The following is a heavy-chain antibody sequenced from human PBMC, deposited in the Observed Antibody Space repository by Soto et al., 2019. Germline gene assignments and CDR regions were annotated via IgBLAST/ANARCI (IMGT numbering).Heavy chain of an antibody. CDR2: VYYSGKT. D-gene: IGHD6-19*01. V-gene: IGHV4-61*08. J-gene: IGHJ4*02. CDR1: ADSINSVDYY. CDR3: ARSSYSSIAVTQFDS. Sequence: QVQLQESGPGLVKPSETLSLTCAVSADSINSVDYYWSWIRQPPGQGLEWIGSVYYSGKTNYNPSLKNRVSISLDRSKKQFSLKLRSVTAGDTAVYYCARSSYSSIAVTQFDSWGQGTRVIASS.